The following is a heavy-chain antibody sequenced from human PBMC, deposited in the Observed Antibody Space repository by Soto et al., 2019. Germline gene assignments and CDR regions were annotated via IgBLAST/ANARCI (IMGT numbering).Heavy chain of an antibody. CDR1: GGSISSYY. CDR2: IYYSGST. D-gene: IGHD2-15*01. J-gene: IGHJ6*03. V-gene: IGHV4-59*01. Sequence: PSETLSLTCTVSGGSISSYYWSWIRQPPGKGLEWIGYIYYSGSTNYNPSLKSRVTISVDTSKNQFSLKLSSVTAADTAVYYCARGKLLVRSHYYYYYYMDVWGKGTTVTVSS. CDR3: ARGKLLVRSHYYYYYYMDV.